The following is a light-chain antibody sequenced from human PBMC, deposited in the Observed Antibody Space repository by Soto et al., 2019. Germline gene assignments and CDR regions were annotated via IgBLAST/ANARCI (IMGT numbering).Light chain of an antibody. CDR1: QSVSNN. Sequence: EIVMTQSPATLSVSPGERATLSCRASQSVSNNLAWYQQKPGQAPRLLIFGASTRATGIPARFSGSGSGTEFTLTISSLQSEDFAVYHCQHYNSWPLTFGGGTKVEIK. CDR3: QHYNSWPLT. J-gene: IGKJ4*01. V-gene: IGKV3-15*01. CDR2: GAS.